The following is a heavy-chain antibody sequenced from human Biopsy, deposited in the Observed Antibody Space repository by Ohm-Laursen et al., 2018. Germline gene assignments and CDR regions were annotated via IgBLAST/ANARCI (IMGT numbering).Heavy chain of an antibody. J-gene: IGHJ3*01. CDR3: ASVVLGPTNDAFDL. V-gene: IGHV4-4*07. D-gene: IGHD3-22*01. CDR1: GGDINNYY. CDR2: IYPGGST. Sequence: TLSLTCNVSGGDINNYYWSWIRQPAGKGLEWIGRIYPGGSTNYNPSLKSRVTMSVGTSKKQLSLRLRSVTAADTAMYYCASVVLGPTNDAFDLWGQGTMAVVSS.